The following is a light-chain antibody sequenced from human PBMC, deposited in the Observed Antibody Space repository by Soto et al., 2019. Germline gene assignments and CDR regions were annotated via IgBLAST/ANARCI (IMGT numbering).Light chain of an antibody. V-gene: IGLV2-14*01. CDR2: DVS. Sequence: QSALTQPASVSGSPGQSITISCTGSSSDVGGYNYVSWYQQHPGKAPKLIIYDVSSRPSGVSYRFSGSKSGNTASLTISGLQTEDEADYHCSSYTSSRALVFGGGTQLTVL. CDR3: SSYTSSRALV. J-gene: IGLJ2*01. CDR1: SSDVGGYNY.